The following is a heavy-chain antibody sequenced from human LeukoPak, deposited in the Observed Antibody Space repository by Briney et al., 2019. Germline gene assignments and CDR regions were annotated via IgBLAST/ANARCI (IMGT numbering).Heavy chain of an antibody. CDR1: GFTFSSYS. CDR2: ISSSSSFI. J-gene: IGHJ4*02. V-gene: IGHV3-21*01. D-gene: IGHD3-22*01. Sequence: GGSLRLSCAASGFTFSSYSMNWVRQAPGKGLEWVSSISSSSSFIYYADSVKGRFTISRDNAKNSLYLQMNSLRAEDTAVYYCARDSGSSAYFHWGQGTLVTVSS. CDR3: ARDSGSSAYFH.